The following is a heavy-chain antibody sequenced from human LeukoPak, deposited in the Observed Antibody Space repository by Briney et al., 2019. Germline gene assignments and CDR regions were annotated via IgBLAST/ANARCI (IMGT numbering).Heavy chain of an antibody. V-gene: IGHV3-74*01. J-gene: IGHJ4*02. Sequence: GGSLRLSCAASGFTFISYWMHWARQLPGKGLVWVSRISPTGSTTSYADSVKGRFTVSRDNAKNTLYLQVNNLRAEDTAVYYCARGPSSNWSGLDFWGQGTLLTVSS. CDR3: ARGPSSNWSGLDF. CDR2: ISPTGSTT. CDR1: GFTFISYW. D-gene: IGHD6-13*01.